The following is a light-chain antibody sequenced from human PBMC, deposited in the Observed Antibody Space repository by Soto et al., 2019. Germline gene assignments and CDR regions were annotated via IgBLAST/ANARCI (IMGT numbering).Light chain of an antibody. CDR1: QGIRND. J-gene: IGKJ4*01. CDR2: GAS. Sequence: AIQMTQSPSSLSASVGDRVTITCRASQGIRNDLGWYQQQPGKAPKLLLYGASSLQSVVPSRFGGSGSGTDFTPTISSLQPEDFATYYCLHDDSYPLTFGGGTKVEIK. V-gene: IGKV1-6*01. CDR3: LHDDSYPLT.